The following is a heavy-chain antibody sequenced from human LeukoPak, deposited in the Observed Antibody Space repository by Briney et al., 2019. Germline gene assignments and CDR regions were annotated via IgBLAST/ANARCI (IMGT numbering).Heavy chain of an antibody. CDR1: GYTFTSYG. J-gene: IGHJ6*03. CDR2: INPGGGST. Sequence: GASVKVSCKASGYTFTSYGISWVRQAPGQGLEWMGIINPGGGSTSYAQKFQGRVTLTRDTSTSTVYMELSSLRSEDTAVYYCARAQYRSSPHYYYYMDVWGKGTTVTVSS. V-gene: IGHV1-46*01. D-gene: IGHD6-13*01. CDR3: ARAQYRSSPHYYYYMDV.